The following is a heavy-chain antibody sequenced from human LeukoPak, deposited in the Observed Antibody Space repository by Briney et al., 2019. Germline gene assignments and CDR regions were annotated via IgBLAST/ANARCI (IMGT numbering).Heavy chain of an antibody. V-gene: IGHV4-30-4*01. D-gene: IGHD3-3*01. CDR3: ATGKQYYDFWSGYYSY. Sequence: TLSLTCTVSGGSISSGDYYWSWIRQPPRKGLEWIGYIYYSGSTYYNPSLKSRVTISVDTSKNQFSLKLSSVTAADTAVYYCATGKQYYDFWSGYYSYWGQGTLVTVSS. CDR2: IYYSGST. J-gene: IGHJ4*02. CDR1: GGSISSGDYY.